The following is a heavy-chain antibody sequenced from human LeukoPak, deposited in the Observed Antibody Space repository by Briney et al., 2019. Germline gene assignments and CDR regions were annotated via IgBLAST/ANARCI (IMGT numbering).Heavy chain of an antibody. D-gene: IGHD3-10*01. V-gene: IGHV3-23*01. CDR1: GFTFSSHA. CDR2: ISDSGGST. Sequence: GGSLRLSCAASGFTFSSHAMSWVRQAPGKGLEWVSAISDSGGSTYYADSVKGRFTISRDNSKNTLYLQMNSLRAEDTAVYSCARASGPFDYWGQGNLVTASS. J-gene: IGHJ4*02. CDR3: ARASGPFDY.